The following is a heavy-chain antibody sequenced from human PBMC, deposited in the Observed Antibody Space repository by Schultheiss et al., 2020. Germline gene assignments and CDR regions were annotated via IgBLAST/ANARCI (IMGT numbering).Heavy chain of an antibody. Sequence: SETLSLTCTVSGGSISSYYWSWIRQPPGKGLEWIGYIYYSGSTNYNPSLKSRVTISVDTSKNQFSLKLSSVTAADMAVYYCTRVQYSSGWYGVIEDWGQGTLVTVSS. CDR1: GGSISSYY. J-gene: IGHJ4*02. CDR3: TRVQYSSGWYGVIED. CDR2: IYYSGST. V-gene: IGHV4-59*08. D-gene: IGHD6-19*01.